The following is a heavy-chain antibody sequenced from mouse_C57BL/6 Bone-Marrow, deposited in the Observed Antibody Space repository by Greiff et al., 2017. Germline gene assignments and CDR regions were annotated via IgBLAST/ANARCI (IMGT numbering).Heavy chain of an antibody. J-gene: IGHJ2*01. D-gene: IGHD3-2*02. Sequence: QVQLQQPGAELVMPGASVKLSCKASGYTFTSYWMHWVKQRPGKGLEWIGEIDPSDSYTNYNQKFKGKSTLTVDKSSSTAYMQLSSLTSEDSAVYYCARESRQLRRYYFDYWGQGTTLTVSS. CDR2: IDPSDSYT. V-gene: IGHV1-69*01. CDR1: GYTFTSYW. CDR3: ARESRQLRRYYFDY.